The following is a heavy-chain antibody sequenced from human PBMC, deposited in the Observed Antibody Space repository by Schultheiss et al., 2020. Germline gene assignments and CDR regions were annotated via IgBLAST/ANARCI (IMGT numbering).Heavy chain of an antibody. Sequence: GGSLRLSCAASGFTFSNAWMNWVRQAPGKGLEWVANIKQDGSEKYYVDSVKGRFTISRDNAKNSLYLQMNSLRAEDTAVYYCARDQPMVRGVSMDVWGQGTTVTVSS. CDR1: GFTFSNAW. V-gene: IGHV3-7*01. J-gene: IGHJ6*02. CDR2: IKQDGSEK. CDR3: ARDQPMVRGVSMDV. D-gene: IGHD3-10*01.